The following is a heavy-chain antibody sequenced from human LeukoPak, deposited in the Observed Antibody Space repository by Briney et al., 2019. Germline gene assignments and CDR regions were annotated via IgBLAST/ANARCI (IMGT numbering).Heavy chain of an antibody. D-gene: IGHD5-18*01. V-gene: IGHV4-34*01. CDR3: ARGRGYSYGYRRSYYYGMDV. Sequence: SETLSLTCAVYGGSFSGYYWSWIRQPPGKGLEWIGEINHSGSTNYNPSLKSRVTISVDTSKNQFSLKLSSVTAADTAVYYCARGRGYSYGYRRSYYYGMDVWGQGTTVTASS. J-gene: IGHJ6*02. CDR2: INHSGST. CDR1: GGSFSGYY.